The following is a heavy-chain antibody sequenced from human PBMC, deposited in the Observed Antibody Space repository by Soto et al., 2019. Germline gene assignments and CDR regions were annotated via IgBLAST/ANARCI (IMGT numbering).Heavy chain of an antibody. V-gene: IGHV3-74*01. J-gene: IGHJ6*02. D-gene: IGHD2-15*01. CDR1: GFTFSSYW. CDR3: ARGGPYCSGGSCYLNYYYGMDV. CDR2: INSDGSST. Sequence: PGGSLRLSCAASGFTFSSYWMHWVRQAPGEGLVWVSRINSDGSSTSYADSVKGRFTISRDNAKNTLYLQMNSLRAEDTAVYYCARGGPYCSGGSCYLNYYYGMDVWGQGTTVTVSS.